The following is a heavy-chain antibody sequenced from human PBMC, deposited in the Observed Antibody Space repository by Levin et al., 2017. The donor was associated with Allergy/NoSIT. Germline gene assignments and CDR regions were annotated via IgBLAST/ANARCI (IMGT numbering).Heavy chain of an antibody. CDR1: GGTFSTYT. D-gene: IGHD3-22*01. CDR3: ARIDHSSGYHGDDAFDI. Sequence: SVKVSCKASGGTFSTYTISWVRQAPGQGLEWMGGIIPLFGTTNYAQKFQGRVTITADESTSTVYMDLSSLRSEDTAVYYCARIDHSSGYHGDDAFDIWGQGTMVTVSS. J-gene: IGHJ3*02. V-gene: IGHV1-69*13. CDR2: IIPLFGTT.